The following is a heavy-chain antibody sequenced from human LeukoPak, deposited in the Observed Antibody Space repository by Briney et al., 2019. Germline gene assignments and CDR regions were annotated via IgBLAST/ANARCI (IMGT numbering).Heavy chain of an antibody. J-gene: IGHJ4*02. CDR2: ISDSGDST. Sequence: GGSLRLSCVASGFTFSSHAMSWVRQAPGKGLEWVSAISDSGDSTYYADSVRGRFTISRDTSKNTLYLQMNRLRAEDTAVYYCATDEFGSGSYTFDYWGQGTLVAVSS. V-gene: IGHV3-23*01. D-gene: IGHD3-10*01. CDR3: ATDEFGSGSYTFDY. CDR1: GFTFSSHA.